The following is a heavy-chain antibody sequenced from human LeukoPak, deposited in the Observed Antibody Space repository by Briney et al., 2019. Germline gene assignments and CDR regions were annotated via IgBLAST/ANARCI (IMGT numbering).Heavy chain of an antibody. CDR3: ARESGAGPFDY. D-gene: IGHD3-10*01. Sequence: PGGSLRLSCAASGFTFSSYWMSWIRQAPGKGLEWEANIKKDGSERYFVDSVKGRFTISRDNAKTSLYLQMISLRADDTAVYYCARESGAGPFDYWGQGTLVTVSS. CDR2: IKKDGSER. V-gene: IGHV3-7*01. CDR1: GFTFSSYW. J-gene: IGHJ4*02.